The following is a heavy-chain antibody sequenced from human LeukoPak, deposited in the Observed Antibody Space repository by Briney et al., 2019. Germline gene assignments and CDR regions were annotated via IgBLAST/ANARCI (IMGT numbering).Heavy chain of an antibody. CDR3: ARSTPYDSSGYYYAIAYFPH. D-gene: IGHD3-22*01. Sequence: PGGSLRLSCAASGFTVSTNCLSWVRQAPGKGLEWVSGIYSGGSKYYADSVKGRFTIPRDNSKTTLYLHMNSLRAENTAVYYCARSTPYDSSGYYYAIAYFPHWGQGTLVTVTS. J-gene: IGHJ1*01. CDR1: GFTVSTNC. CDR2: IYSGGSK. V-gene: IGHV3-66*01.